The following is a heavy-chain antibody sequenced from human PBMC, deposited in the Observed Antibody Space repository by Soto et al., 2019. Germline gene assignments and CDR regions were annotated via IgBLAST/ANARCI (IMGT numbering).Heavy chain of an antibody. Sequence: EVQLVESGGGLVQPGGSLKLSCAASGFTFSGSAMHWVRQASGKGLEWVGRIRSKANSYATAYAAAGKGRFTISRDDSKNTSYLQMNSLKTEDTAVYYCTRAYYDYIWGSYRHDYWGQGTLVTVSS. V-gene: IGHV3-73*01. D-gene: IGHD3-16*02. CDR2: IRSKANSYAT. CDR3: TRAYYDYIWGSYRHDY. CDR1: GFTFSGSA. J-gene: IGHJ4*02.